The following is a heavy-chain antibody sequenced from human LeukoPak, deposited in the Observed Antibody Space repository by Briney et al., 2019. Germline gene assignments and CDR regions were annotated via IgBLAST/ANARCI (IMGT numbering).Heavy chain of an antibody. CDR1: GFTFKLYW. CDR3: VRGGPSTWS. J-gene: IGHJ5*02. CDR2: INHDGSDT. Sequence: PGGSLRLSSAASGFTFKLYWMHWVRQVPGRGPVWVSRINHDGSDTIYADSVRGRFTISRDDAKNTLYLQMNNLRAEDTAVYYCVRGGPSTWSWGQGTLVTISS. D-gene: IGHD2-15*01. V-gene: IGHV3-74*01.